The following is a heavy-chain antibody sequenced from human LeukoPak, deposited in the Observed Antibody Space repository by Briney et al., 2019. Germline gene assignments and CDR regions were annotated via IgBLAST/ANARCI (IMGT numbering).Heavy chain of an antibody. CDR1: GGSISSGSYY. J-gene: IGHJ4*02. CDR3: ARELVGITIFGVAYDY. D-gene: IGHD3-3*01. CDR2: IYTSGST. Sequence: SETLSLTCTVSGGSISSGSYYWSWIGQPAGKGLEWIGRIYTSGSTNYNPSLKSRVTISVDTSKNQFSLKLSSVTAADTAVYYCARELVGITIFGVAYDYWGQGTLVTVSS. V-gene: IGHV4-61*02.